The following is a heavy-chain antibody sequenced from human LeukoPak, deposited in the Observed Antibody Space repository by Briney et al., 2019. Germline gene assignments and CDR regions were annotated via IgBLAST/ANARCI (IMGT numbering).Heavy chain of an antibody. D-gene: IGHD1-26*01. CDR3: AKAFRIVGIGNPDDAFDV. V-gene: IGHV3-23*01. CDR1: GFTFSSYW. J-gene: IGHJ3*01. CDR2: IAGTGGST. Sequence: PGGSLRLSCAASGFTFSSYWMNWVRQPPGKGLEWVSSIAGTGGSTYYADSVKGRFTLSRDNSENTLYLQLNSLRAEDSGIYYCAKAFRIVGIGNPDDAFDVWGQGTVVTVS.